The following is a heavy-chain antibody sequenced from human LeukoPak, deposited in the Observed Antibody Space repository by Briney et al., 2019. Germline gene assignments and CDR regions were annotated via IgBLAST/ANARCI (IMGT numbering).Heavy chain of an antibody. Sequence: KASQTLSLTRTVSGGSISSSSYYWGWIRQPPGKGLEWIGSIYYSGSTYYNPSLKSRVTISVDTSKNQFSLKLSSVTAADTAVYYCARQSSSGWYRDHFDYWGQGTLVTVSS. D-gene: IGHD6-19*01. V-gene: IGHV4-39*01. CDR1: GGSISSSSYY. CDR3: ARQSSSGWYRDHFDY. J-gene: IGHJ4*02. CDR2: IYYSGST.